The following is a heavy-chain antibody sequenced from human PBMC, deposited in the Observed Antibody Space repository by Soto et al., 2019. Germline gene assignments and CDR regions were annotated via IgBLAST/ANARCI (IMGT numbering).Heavy chain of an antibody. CDR3: ARGRADNWSNLFDH. V-gene: IGHV1-2*02. CDR2: INLSSGGT. J-gene: IGHJ4*02. D-gene: IGHD1-20*01. CDR1: GYNITGYY. Sequence: QVQLMQSGAAVKKPGASVKVSCKASGYNITGYYMHWLRQAPGQGLEWMGWINLSSGGTSYLQKFRGRVTMTRDTSVTTVYMEMNRLMPDDTAVYYCARGRADNWSNLFDHWGQGTLVTVSA.